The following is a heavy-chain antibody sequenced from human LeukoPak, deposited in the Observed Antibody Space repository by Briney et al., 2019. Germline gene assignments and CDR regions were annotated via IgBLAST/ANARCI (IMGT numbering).Heavy chain of an antibody. J-gene: IGHJ4*02. V-gene: IGHV3-30*04. CDR3: ARDSAGYSFDY. CDR1: GFTFSTYA. CDR2: ISYDGSDK. Sequence: GRSLRLSCAASGFTFSTYAMHWVRQAPGKGLEWVAVISYDGSDKYYADSVKGRFTISRDNAKNSLYLQMNSLRAEDTAVYYCARDSAGYSFDYWGQGTLVTVSS. D-gene: IGHD5-18*01.